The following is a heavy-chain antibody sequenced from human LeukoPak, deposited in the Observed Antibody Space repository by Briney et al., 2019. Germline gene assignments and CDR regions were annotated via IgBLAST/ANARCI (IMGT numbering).Heavy chain of an antibody. J-gene: IGHJ5*02. Sequence: SETLSLTCAVYGGSFSGYYWSWIRQPPGKGLEWIGEINHSGSTNYNPSLKSRVTISVDTSKNQFYLKLSSVAAADTAVYHCARCRCDFRSGRGWFDRWGQGTLVTVS. V-gene: IGHV4-34*01. D-gene: IGHD3-3*01. CDR1: GGSFSGYY. CDR3: ARCRCDFRSGRGWFDR. CDR2: INHSGST.